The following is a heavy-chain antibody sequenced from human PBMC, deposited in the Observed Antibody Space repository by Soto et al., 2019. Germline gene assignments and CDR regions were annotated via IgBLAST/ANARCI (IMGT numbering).Heavy chain of an antibody. V-gene: IGHV4-28*01. Sequence: LSLTCTVSGYSISSDNWWVWIRQSPGKGLEWIGYIHHSGSTYYNPSLKSRLTMSVDTSKNQFSLELSSVTAVDTAVYYCATKGNGIYYFDYWGQGTLVTVSS. CDR3: ATKGNGIYYFDY. J-gene: IGHJ4*02. CDR1: GYSISSDNW. CDR2: IHHSGST. D-gene: IGHD1-1*01.